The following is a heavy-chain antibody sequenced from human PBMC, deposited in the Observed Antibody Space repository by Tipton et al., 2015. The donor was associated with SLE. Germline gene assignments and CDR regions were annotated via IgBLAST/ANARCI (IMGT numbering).Heavy chain of an antibody. J-gene: IGHJ4*02. D-gene: IGHD5-12*01. CDR2: IYYSGST. Sequence: TLSLTCTVSGGSFSTYYWSWIRQPPGKGLEWIGNIYYSGSTNYSPSLKSRVSISIHTSRNQFSLRLSSVTAADTAVYYCANLERYSGYDWHFHYWGRGTLVTVSS. CDR3: ANLERYSGYDWHFHY. V-gene: IGHV4-59*01. CDR1: GGSFSTYY.